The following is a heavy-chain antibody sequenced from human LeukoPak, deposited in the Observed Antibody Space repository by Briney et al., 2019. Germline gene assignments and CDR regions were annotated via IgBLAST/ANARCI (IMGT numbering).Heavy chain of an antibody. CDR2: ITSSSTII. CDR1: GFTFSSYS. D-gene: IGHD1/OR15-1a*01. V-gene: IGHV3-48*02. CDR3: VRDREQSFDY. Sequence: GGSLRLSCAASGFTFSSYSMNWVSQAPGKGLEWVSYITSSSTIIYYADSVKGRFAISRDNAKNSLFLQMNSLRDEDTAVYYCVRDREQSFDYWGQGILVTVSS. J-gene: IGHJ4*02.